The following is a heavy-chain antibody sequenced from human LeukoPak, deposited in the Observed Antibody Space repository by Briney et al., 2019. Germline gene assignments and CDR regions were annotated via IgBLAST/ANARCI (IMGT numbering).Heavy chain of an antibody. Sequence: SQTLSLTCTVSGYSISNGDYYWSWIRQPPGKGLEWIGYIYHSGSTYYNPSLKSRVTISVDRSKSQFSLKLSSVTAADTAVYYCARAIMGGYGDYWGQGTLVTVSS. V-gene: IGHV4-30-2*01. CDR2: IYHSGST. D-gene: IGHD5-12*01. J-gene: IGHJ4*02. CDR3: ARAIMGGYGDY. CDR1: GYSISNGDYY.